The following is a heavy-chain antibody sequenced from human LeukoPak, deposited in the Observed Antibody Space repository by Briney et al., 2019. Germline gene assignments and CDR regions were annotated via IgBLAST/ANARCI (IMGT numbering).Heavy chain of an antibody. CDR3: ARGLQGYYDSLTGYYRGRYYFDY. J-gene: IGHJ4*02. D-gene: IGHD3-9*01. CDR2: IYSGGST. CDR1: GFTVSSNY. Sequence: GGSLRLSCAASGFTVSSNYMSWVRQAPGKGLEWVSVIYSGGSTDYADSVKGRFTISRDNSQNTVHLQMNSLRAEDTAVYYCARGLQGYYDSLTGYYRGRYYFDYWGQGTLVTVSS. V-gene: IGHV3-53*01.